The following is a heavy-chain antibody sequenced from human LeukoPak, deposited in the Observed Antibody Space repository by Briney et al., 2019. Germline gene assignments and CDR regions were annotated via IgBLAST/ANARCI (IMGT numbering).Heavy chain of an antibody. J-gene: IGHJ3*02. CDR1: GGTFSSYT. D-gene: IGHD6-13*01. Sequence: SVKVSCKASGGTFSSYTISWVRQAPGQGLEWMGRIIPILGIANYAQKFPGRVTITADKSTSTAYMELSSLRSEDTAVYYCARGSPWRIAAAGTGAFDIWGQGTMVTVSS. CDR2: IIPILGIA. V-gene: IGHV1-69*02. CDR3: ARGSPWRIAAAGTGAFDI.